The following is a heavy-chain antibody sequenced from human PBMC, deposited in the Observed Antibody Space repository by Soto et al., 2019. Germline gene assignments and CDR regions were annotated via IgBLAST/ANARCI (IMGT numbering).Heavy chain of an antibody. V-gene: IGHV3-23*01. D-gene: IGHD3-10*01. CDR3: AKDVRIAMIRGVSH. CDR2: ITAGGGST. CDR1: GFTFSSYA. Sequence: EVQLLESGGGLVQPGGSLRLSCAASGFTFSSYAMYWVRQAPGKGLEWVSAITAGGGSTYYADSVKGRFTISRDKSKNTLYLQMNSLRAEDTAVYYCAKDVRIAMIRGVSHWGQGTLVTVSS. J-gene: IGHJ4*02.